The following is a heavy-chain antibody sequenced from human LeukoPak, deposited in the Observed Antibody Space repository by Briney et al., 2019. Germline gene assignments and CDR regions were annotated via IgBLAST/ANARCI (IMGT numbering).Heavy chain of an antibody. J-gene: IGHJ4*02. CDR3: AREKVSDYYDSSGYDY. D-gene: IGHD3-22*01. CDR1: GGSISSGGYY. V-gene: IGHV4-31*03. Sequence: SQTLSLTCTVSGGSISSGGYYWSWIRQHPGKGLEWIGYIYYSGSTYYNPSLKSRVTISVDTSKNQFSLKLSSVTAADTAVYYCAREKVSDYYDSSGYDYWGQGTLVTVSS. CDR2: IYYSGST.